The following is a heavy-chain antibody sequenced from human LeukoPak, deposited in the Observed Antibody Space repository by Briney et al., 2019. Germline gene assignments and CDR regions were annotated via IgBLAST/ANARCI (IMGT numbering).Heavy chain of an antibody. J-gene: IGHJ5*02. V-gene: IGHV3-53*01. CDR3: ARDYYAGRGWLDP. Sequence: TGGFLRLSCAASGFTFSSFAMSWVRQAPGKGLEWVSVIYSGGSTYYADSVKGRFTTSRDNSKNTVYLQMNSLRVDDTAVYYCARDYYAGRGWLDPWGQGTLVTVSS. D-gene: IGHD3-10*01. CDR1: GFTFSSFA. CDR2: IYSGGST.